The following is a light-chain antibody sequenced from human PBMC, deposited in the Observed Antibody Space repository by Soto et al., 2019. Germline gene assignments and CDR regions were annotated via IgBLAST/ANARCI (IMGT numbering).Light chain of an antibody. CDR1: SGDVGAYNY. V-gene: IGLV2-14*01. CDR3: TSYTSSSTYV. Sequence: QSVLTQPASVSGSPGESITISCTGTSGDVGAYNYVSWYQQDPGKAPKLMIYDVSSRPSGVSNRFSGSKSGHTASLTISGLQAEDEADYYCTSYTSSSTYVFGTGTKVT. CDR2: DVS. J-gene: IGLJ1*01.